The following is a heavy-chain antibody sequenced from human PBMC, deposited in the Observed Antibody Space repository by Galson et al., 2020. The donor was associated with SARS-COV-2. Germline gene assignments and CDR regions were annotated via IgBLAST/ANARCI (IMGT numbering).Heavy chain of an antibody. CDR2: ITTNPGFPT. CDR1: GFNLNAHY. J-gene: IGHJ4*02. CDR3: ARDSRTALDS. Sequence: GGSLRLSCAASGFNLNAHYMDWVRQAPGKGLEWVSRITTNPGFPTQYGASVRCRFAASRDDSQNFLYLQMNTVKTEDTAVYYCARDSRTALDSWGPGTLVTVSS. V-gene: IGHV3-72*01.